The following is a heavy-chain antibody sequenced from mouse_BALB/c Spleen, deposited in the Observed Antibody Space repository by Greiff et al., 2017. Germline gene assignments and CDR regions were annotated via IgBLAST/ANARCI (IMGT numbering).Heavy chain of an antibody. CDR2: IWSGGST. Sequence: VKLVESGPGLVQPSQSLSITCTVSGFSLTSYGVHWVRQSPGKGLEWLGVIWSGGSTDYNAAFISRLSISKDNSKSQVFFKMNSLQADDTAIYYCARNEGLGFAYWGQGTLVTVSA. V-gene: IGHV2-4-1*01. J-gene: IGHJ3*01. CDR3: ARNEGLGFAY. CDR1: GFSLTSYG. D-gene: IGHD3-3*01.